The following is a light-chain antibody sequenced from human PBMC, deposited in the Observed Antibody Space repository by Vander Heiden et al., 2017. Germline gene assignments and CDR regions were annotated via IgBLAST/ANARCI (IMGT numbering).Light chain of an antibody. J-gene: IGLJ2*01. V-gene: IGLV7-43*01. CDR3: LLYYGGAQLV. CDR1: TGAVPSGYY. CDR2: STS. Sequence: QTVVTQEPSLTVSPGGTVTLTCASSTGAVPSGYYPNWFQQKPGQAPRALIDSTSNKHSWTPARCSGSLLGGKAALTLSGVQPEDEAEYYCLLYYGGAQLVFGGGTKLTVL.